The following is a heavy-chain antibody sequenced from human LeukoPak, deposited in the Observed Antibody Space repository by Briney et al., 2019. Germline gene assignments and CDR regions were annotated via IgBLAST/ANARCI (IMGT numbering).Heavy chain of an antibody. CDR2: ISSSGSTI. J-gene: IGHJ4*02. V-gene: IGHV3-48*03. CDR1: GFTFSSYE. CDR3: ARSRRDGYNPTFDY. Sequence: GGSLRPSCAASGFTFSSYEMNWVRQAPGKGLEWVSYISSSGSTIYYADSVKGRFTISRDNAKNSLYLQMNSLRAEDTAVYYCARSRRDGYNPTFDYWGQGTLVTVSS. D-gene: IGHD5-24*01.